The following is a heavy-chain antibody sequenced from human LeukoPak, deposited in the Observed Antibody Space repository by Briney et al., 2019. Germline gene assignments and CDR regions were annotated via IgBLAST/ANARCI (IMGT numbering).Heavy chain of an antibody. CDR1: GGTFSSYA. CDR3: ARDPSGIAVAGEYYFDY. D-gene: IGHD6-19*01. CDR2: IIPIFGTA. J-gene: IGHJ4*02. Sequence: ASVKVSCKASGGTFSSYAISWVRQALGQGLEWMGGIIPIFGTANYAQKFQGRVTITADKSTSTAYMELSSLRSEDTAVYYCARDPSGIAVAGEYYFDYWGQGTLVTVSS. V-gene: IGHV1-69*06.